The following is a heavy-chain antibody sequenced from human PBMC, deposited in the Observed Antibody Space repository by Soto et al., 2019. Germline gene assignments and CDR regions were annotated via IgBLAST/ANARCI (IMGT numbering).Heavy chain of an antibody. CDR3: ARVLGYCSGGSCYSLKFDP. CDR1: GASLSDNY. D-gene: IGHD2-15*01. Sequence: SETLSLTCAVYGASLSDNYCNWLRQPPGKGLEWIGEINHSGNTNCNPSLRSRVTISIDTSKNRFSLRLSSVTAADTAVYYCARVLGYCSGGSCYSLKFDPWGQGTLVTVSS. CDR2: INHSGNT. V-gene: IGHV4-34*01. J-gene: IGHJ5*02.